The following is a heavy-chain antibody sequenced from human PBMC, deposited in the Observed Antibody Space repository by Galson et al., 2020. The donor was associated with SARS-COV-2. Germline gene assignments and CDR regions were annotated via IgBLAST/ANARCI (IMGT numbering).Heavy chain of an antibody. CDR3: AKVKSPYSSCCSPLDH. J-gene: IGHJ4*02. Sequence: GGSLRLSCVASGFTFSNYAMHWVRQAPGKGLEWVAIVQFDGSAADYSDSVKGRFTISRDNSNNTLSLEMNSLRHDDTAVYYCAKVKSPYSSCCSPLDHWGRGTLVTVSS. V-gene: IGHV3-30-3*01. D-gene: IGHD2-15*01. CDR1: GFTFSNYA. CDR2: VQFDGSAA.